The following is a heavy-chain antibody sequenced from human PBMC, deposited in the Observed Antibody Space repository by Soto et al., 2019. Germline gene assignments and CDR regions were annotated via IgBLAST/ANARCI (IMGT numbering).Heavy chain of an antibody. V-gene: IGHV4-59*01. J-gene: IGHJ3*02. CDR1: GGSISSYY. D-gene: IGHD5-12*01. CDR2: ISHTGTT. CDR3: ARGPPWMDAFDI. Sequence: SEPLPLTWTVSGGSISSYYWILLRQSPGKGLEWVAYISHTGTTDYNPSLKSRLTISLDTSKNQFSLKLTSVTAADTAVYYCARGPPWMDAFDIWGQGTKVTVSS.